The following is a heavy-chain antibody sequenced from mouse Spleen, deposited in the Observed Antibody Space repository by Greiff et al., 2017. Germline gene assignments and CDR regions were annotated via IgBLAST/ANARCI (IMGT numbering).Heavy chain of an antibody. CDR1: GFTFSSYA. CDR3: AREAYGNYFAY. J-gene: IGHJ3*01. Sequence: DVQLVESGGGLVKPGGSLKLSCAASGFTFSSYAMSWVRQTPEKRLEWVATISSGGSYTYYPDSVKGRFTISRDNAKNTLYLQMSSLKSEDTAMYYCAREAYGNYFAYWGQGTLVTVSA. V-gene: IGHV5-6*01. CDR2: ISSGGSYT. D-gene: IGHD2-1*01.